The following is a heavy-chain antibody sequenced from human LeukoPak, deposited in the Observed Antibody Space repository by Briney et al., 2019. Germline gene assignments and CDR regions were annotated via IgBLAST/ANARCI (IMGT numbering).Heavy chain of an antibody. CDR1: GFTFSDYY. D-gene: IGHD3-10*01. CDR3: ARVRMWSGEFL. J-gene: IGHJ4*02. CDR2: IASSGSTTV. Sequence: GGSLRLSCAASGFTFSDYYMSWIRQAPGKGLEWVSYIASSGSTTVYHADSVKVRLTIYRDNAKNSLYLQMNSLRAEDTAIYYCARVRMWSGEFLWGQGTLVTVSS. V-gene: IGHV3-11*01.